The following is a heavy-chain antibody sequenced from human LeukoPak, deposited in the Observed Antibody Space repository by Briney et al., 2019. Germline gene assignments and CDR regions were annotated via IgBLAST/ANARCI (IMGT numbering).Heavy chain of an antibody. CDR2: IYSSGST. CDR3: ARDSYGSGAYYGMDV. V-gene: IGHV4-59*13. Sequence: SETLSLSRGVSGGSISDYYWSWIRQPPGKGLEWIGYIYSSGSTEYNPSFESRASMSVDTSHNEISLHLRSVTAADTAIYYCARDSYGSGAYYGMDVWGQGTTVTVSS. D-gene: IGHD3-10*01. CDR1: GGSISDYY. J-gene: IGHJ6*02.